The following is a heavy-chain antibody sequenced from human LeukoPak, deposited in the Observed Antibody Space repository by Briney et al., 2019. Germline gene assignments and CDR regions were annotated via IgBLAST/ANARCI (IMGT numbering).Heavy chain of an antibody. Sequence: PGGSLRLSCAASGFTFSSYWMSWVRQAPGKGLEWVANIKQDGSEKYYVDSVKGRFTISRDNAKNSLYLQMNSLRAEDTAVYYCARENYYDSSGYPDAFDIWGQGTMVTVSS. CDR2: IKQDGSEK. J-gene: IGHJ3*02. CDR1: GFTFSSYW. V-gene: IGHV3-7*01. CDR3: ARENYYDSSGYPDAFDI. D-gene: IGHD3-22*01.